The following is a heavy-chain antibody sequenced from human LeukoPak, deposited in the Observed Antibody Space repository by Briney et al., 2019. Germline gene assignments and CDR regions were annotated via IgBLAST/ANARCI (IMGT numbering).Heavy chain of an antibody. V-gene: IGHV3-48*03. CDR2: ISSSGSTI. CDR3: ARAGLDYYYGMDV. J-gene: IGHJ6*02. Sequence: GGSLRLSCAASGFTFSSYAMSWVRQAPGKGLERVSYISSSGSTIYYADSVKGRFTISRDNAKNSLYLQMNSLRAEDTAVYYCARAGLDYYYGMDVWGQGTTVTVSS. D-gene: IGHD3-10*01. CDR1: GFTFSSYA.